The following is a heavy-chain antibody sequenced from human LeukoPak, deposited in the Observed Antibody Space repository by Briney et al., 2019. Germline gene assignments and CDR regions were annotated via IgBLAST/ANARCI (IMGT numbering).Heavy chain of an antibody. V-gene: IGHV3-23*01. J-gene: IGHJ1*01. CDR1: GFTFSSYA. Sequence: GGSLRLSCAASGFTFSSYAMSWVRQAPGKGLEWVSAISGSGGSTYYADSVKGRFTISRDNFKNTLYLQMNSLRAEDTAVYYCAKSVGYCSGGSCRAEYFQHWSQGTLVTVSS. CDR3: AKSVGYCSGGSCRAEYFQH. CDR2: ISGSGGST. D-gene: IGHD2-15*01.